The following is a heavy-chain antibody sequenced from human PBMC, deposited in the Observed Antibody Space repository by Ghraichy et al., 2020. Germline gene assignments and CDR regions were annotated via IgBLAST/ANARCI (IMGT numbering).Heavy chain of an antibody. CDR2: ISYDGSNK. CDR1: GFTFSSHA. J-gene: IGHJ4*02. D-gene: IGHD3-22*01. V-gene: IGHV3-30*04. CDR3: ARDRPYYYDSSGYSFEY. Sequence: GESLNISCAASGFTFSSHAMHWVRQAPGKGLEWVAVISYDGSNKYYADSVKGRFTISRDNSKNTLYLQMNSLRAEDTAVYYCARDRPYYYDSSGYSFEYWGQGTLVTVSS.